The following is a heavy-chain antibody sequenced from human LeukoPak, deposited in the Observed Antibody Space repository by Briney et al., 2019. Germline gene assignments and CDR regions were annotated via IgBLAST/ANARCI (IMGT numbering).Heavy chain of an antibody. Sequence: GGSLRLSCAASGFISSSYWMSWVRQAPGKGLEWVANVKQDGSERYYGDSVKGRFTISRDNAKNSLYLQMNSLRAEDTAVYYCGRDLVEWGGGYFDYWGQGILVTVSS. V-gene: IGHV3-7*01. J-gene: IGHJ4*02. CDR1: GFISSSYW. CDR3: GRDLVEWGGGYFDY. D-gene: IGHD3-3*01. CDR2: VKQDGSER.